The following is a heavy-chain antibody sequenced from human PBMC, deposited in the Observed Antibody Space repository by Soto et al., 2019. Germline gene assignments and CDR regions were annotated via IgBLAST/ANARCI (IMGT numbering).Heavy chain of an antibody. D-gene: IGHD3-10*01. CDR2: VSPPFRTA. V-gene: IGHV1-69*01. J-gene: IGHJ6*02. Sequence: QVQLVQSGAEVKKPGSSVKVSCKTSGVSFNNNGIGWVRQAPGHGLEWMGGVSPPFRTANYARKFQGRISTTADASTGTDNMELSSLTSEDTAQYYCARVLYYGSGSYSPYGMDVWGQGTTVTVSS. CDR1: GVSFNNNG. CDR3: ARVLYYGSGSYSPYGMDV.